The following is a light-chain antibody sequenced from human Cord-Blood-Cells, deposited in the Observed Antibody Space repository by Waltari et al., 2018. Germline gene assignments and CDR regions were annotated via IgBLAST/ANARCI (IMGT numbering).Light chain of an antibody. CDR1: QSISSW. V-gene: IGKV1-5*03. Sequence: DIQMTQSPSTPSASVGDRVTITCRASQSISSWFAWYERKPGKAPKLLIYKASSLESGFPSRFSGSGSGTEFTLTISSLQPDDFATYCCQQYNSYSTFGQGTKVEIK. CDR3: QQYNSYST. J-gene: IGKJ1*01. CDR2: KAS.